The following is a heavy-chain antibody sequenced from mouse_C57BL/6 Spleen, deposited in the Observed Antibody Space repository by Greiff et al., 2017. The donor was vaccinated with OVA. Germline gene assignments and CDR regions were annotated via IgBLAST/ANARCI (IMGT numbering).Heavy chain of an antibody. Sequence: LQQPGAELVKPGASVKMSCKASGYTFTSYWITWVKQRPGQGLEWIGDIYPGSGSTNYNEKFKSKATLTVDTSSSTAYMQLSSLTSEDSAVYYCARWAYYYGRPSYWYFDVWGTGTTVTVSS. CDR2: IYPGSGST. J-gene: IGHJ1*03. CDR1: GYTFTSYW. V-gene: IGHV1-55*01. CDR3: ARWAYYYGRPSYWYFDV. D-gene: IGHD1-1*01.